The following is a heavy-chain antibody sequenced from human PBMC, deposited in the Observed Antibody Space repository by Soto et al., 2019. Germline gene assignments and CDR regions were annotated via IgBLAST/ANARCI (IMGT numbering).Heavy chain of an antibody. V-gene: IGHV4-31*03. D-gene: IGHD6-13*01. CDR2: IYYSGST. Sequence: QVQLQESGPGLVKPSQTLSLTCSVSGGSISSGGNYWNWIRQHPGKGLEWIGYIYYSGSTYYNPSHKSRVTISVYTSKNQFSRKLSSVTAADTAVYYCARDPSIADFYGMDVWGQGTTVTVSS. J-gene: IGHJ6*02. CDR3: ARDPSIADFYGMDV. CDR1: GGSISSGGNY.